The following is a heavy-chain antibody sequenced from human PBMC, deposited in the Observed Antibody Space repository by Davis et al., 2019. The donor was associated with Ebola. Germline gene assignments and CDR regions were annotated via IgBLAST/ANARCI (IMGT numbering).Heavy chain of an antibody. D-gene: IGHD3-22*01. J-gene: IGHJ5*02. Sequence: MPSETLSLTCTVSGGSISSYYWSWIRQPPGKGLEWIGYIYYSGSTNYNPSLKSRVTISVDTSKNQFSLKLSSVTAADTAVYYCARLTGYYDSSGYYYNWFDPWGQGTLVTVSS. V-gene: IGHV4-59*01. CDR1: GGSISSYY. CDR2: IYYSGST. CDR3: ARLTGYYDSSGYYYNWFDP.